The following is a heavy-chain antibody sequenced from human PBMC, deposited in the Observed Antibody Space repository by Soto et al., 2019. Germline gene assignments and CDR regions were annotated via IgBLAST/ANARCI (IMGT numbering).Heavy chain of an antibody. CDR3: ARVLLPPPTHPDR. CDR1: GGSISSGTYF. J-gene: IGHJ5*02. Sequence: SETLSLTCTVSGGSISSGTYFWSWVRQRPGEGLEWIGNIYYTGITYYNLSLKSRVAISVDTSKNHFSLTLTSLTAADTAIYYCARVLLPPPTHPDRSCQGILVTVSS. D-gene: IGHD2-21*02. CDR2: IYYTGIT. V-gene: IGHV4-31*03.